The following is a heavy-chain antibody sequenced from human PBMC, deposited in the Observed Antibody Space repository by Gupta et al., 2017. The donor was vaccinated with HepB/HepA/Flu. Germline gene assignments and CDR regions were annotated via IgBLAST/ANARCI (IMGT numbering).Heavy chain of an antibody. V-gene: IGHV3-23*01. CDR1: GFSVGSKA. CDR3: AKDLYFCSAMDV. J-gene: IGHJ6*03. Sequence: HVLEYGGGLVQPGGSRSLYCSASGFSVGSKAMAWVRQAPGKGLEWGLGFGSDMRAHSTDSVRVRFTISLDTLRNTVSLQMNNLRAEDTAVYYCAKDLYFCSAMDVWGEVTTVTVSS. D-gene: IGHD3-3*01. CDR2: FGSDMRA.